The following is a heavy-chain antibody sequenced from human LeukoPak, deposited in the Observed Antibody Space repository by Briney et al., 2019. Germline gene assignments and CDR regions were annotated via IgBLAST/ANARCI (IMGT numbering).Heavy chain of an antibody. V-gene: IGHV4-59*01. CDR3: ARDNDYGDYED. D-gene: IGHD4-17*01. Sequence: SETLSLTCTASGGSISSYYWSWIRQPPGKGLEWIGYIYYSGSTNYNPSLKSRVTISVDTSKNQFSLKLSSVTAADTAVYYCARDNDYGDYEDWGQGTLVTVSS. CDR1: GGSISSYY. J-gene: IGHJ4*02. CDR2: IYYSGST.